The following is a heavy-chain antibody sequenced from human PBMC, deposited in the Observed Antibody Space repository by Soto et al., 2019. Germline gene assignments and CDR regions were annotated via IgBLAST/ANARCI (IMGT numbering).Heavy chain of an antibody. V-gene: IGHV1-69*02. J-gene: IGHJ4*02. D-gene: IGHD3-10*01. CDR1: GDTFSSYT. CDR3: ATSYGSGSQAFDY. Sequence: VHLVQSGAELKKPGSSVRVSCKASGDTFSSYTINWVRQAPGLGLEWMGRTIPILSMSNYALKFQGRLTITAEKSTGTAYMGLSSLRSGDTAMYYCATSYGSGSQAFDYWGQGALVTVSS. CDR2: TIPILSMS.